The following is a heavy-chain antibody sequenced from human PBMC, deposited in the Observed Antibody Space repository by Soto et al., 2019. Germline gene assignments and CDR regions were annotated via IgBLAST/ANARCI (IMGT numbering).Heavy chain of an antibody. V-gene: IGHV4-39*01. CDR3: ARHGVRIQPIPSIGFDV. J-gene: IGHJ6*02. Sequence: SSETLSLTCTVSGGSISSSSYYWGWIRQPPGKGLEWIGSIYYSGSTYYNPSLKSRVTISVDTSKNQFSLKLSSVTAADTAVYYCARHGVRIQPIPSIGFDVWGQGTTVP. CDR1: GGSISSSSYY. D-gene: IGHD5-18*01. CDR2: IYYSGST.